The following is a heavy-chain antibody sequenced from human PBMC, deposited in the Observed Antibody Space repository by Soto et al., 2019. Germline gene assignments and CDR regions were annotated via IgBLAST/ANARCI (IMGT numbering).Heavy chain of an antibody. V-gene: IGHV4-31*03. D-gene: IGHD2-2*01. Sequence: TSETLSLTCTVSGGSISSGGYYWSWIRKHPGKGLEWIGYIYYSGSTYYNPSLKSRVTISVDTSKNQFSLKLSSVTAADTAVYYCARGIVVVPAAIRPSIWFDPWGQGTLVTVSS. CDR1: GGSISSGGYY. CDR3: ARGIVVVPAAIRPSIWFDP. CDR2: IYYSGST. J-gene: IGHJ5*02.